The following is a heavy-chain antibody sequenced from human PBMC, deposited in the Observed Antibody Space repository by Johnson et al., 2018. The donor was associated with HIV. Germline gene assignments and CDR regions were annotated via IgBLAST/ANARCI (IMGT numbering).Heavy chain of an antibody. Sequence: QVQLVESGGGLVKPGGSLRLSCAASGFTLSDYYMIWIRQAPGKGLEWLSYISSSGRLTHSADSVEGRFSISRDRAKNSLYLQRNSLRAEDTALYYCAKDMTPIVGATDAFDIWGQGTVVTVSS. J-gene: IGHJ3*02. CDR3: AKDMTPIVGATDAFDI. D-gene: IGHD1-26*01. V-gene: IGHV3-11*01. CDR2: ISSSGRLT. CDR1: GFTLSDYY.